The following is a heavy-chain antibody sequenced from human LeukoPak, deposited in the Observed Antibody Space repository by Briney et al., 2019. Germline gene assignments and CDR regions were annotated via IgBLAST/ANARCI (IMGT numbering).Heavy chain of an antibody. CDR1: GYTFTGYY. V-gene: IGHV1-46*01. CDR2: INPSGGST. Sequence: GASVKVSCKASGYTFTGYYMHWVRQAPGQGLEWMGIINPSGGSTSYAQKFQGRVTMTRDTSTSTVYMELSSLRSEDTAVYYCARVVENDAFDIWGQGTMVTVSS. D-gene: IGHD2-15*01. J-gene: IGHJ3*02. CDR3: ARVVENDAFDI.